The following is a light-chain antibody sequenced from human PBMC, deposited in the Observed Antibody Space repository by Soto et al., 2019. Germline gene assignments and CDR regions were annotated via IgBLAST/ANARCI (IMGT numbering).Light chain of an antibody. V-gene: IGKV1-5*01. CDR2: DAS. J-gene: IGKJ4*01. Sequence: DIQLTQSPSTLSASVGDRVTVTCRASQRIDRYLAWYQQKPGKAPKLLVYDASTLEGGVPSSFSGSGSATEFTLTISSLQSDDFAVYYCQQYHNWPPLTFGGGTKVDIK. CDR3: QQYHNWPPLT. CDR1: QRIDRY.